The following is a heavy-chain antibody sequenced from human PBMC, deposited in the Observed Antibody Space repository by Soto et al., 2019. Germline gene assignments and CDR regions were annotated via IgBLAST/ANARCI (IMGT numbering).Heavy chain of an antibody. J-gene: IGHJ6*02. CDR2: IDSDGSST. CDR3: ARGRPYGMDV. CDR1: GFTFGSYW. V-gene: IGHV3-74*01. Sequence: EVQLVESGGGLVQPGGCLRVSCAASGFTFGSYWINWVRQAPGKGLVWVSRIDSDGSSTTYADSVKGRFTTSRDNAKNTLYLQMSSLRVEDTAVYYCARGRPYGMDVWGQGTTVTVSS.